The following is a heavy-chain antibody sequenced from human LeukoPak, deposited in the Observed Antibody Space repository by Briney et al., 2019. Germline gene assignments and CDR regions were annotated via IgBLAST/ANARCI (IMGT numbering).Heavy chain of an antibody. Sequence: SQTLSLTCAISGDSVSNNIATWVWIRQSPSRGLEWLGRTYYLSHWIRDYAESVRSRITINPDTSKNQFSMLLDSVRPGDSAVYFCARRGDGNSYYDYWGQGILVTVSS. D-gene: IGHD3-16*01. CDR2: TYYLSHWIR. J-gene: IGHJ4*02. V-gene: IGHV6-1*01. CDR1: GDSVSNNIAT. CDR3: ARRGDGNSYYDY.